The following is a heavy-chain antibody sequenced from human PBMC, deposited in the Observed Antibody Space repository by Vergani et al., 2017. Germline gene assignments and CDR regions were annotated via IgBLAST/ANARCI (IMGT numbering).Heavy chain of an antibody. Sequence: EVQLLESGGGLVQPGGSLRLSCAASGFTFSSYAMSWVRQAPGKGLEWVSVISGSGGSTYYADSVKGRFTISRDNSKNTLYLQMNSLRAEDTAVYDCAIEQYSSSDHLDDGGQGTLVTVSS. CDR2: ISGSGGST. CDR1: GFTFSSYA. J-gene: IGHJ4*02. D-gene: IGHD6-6*01. V-gene: IGHV3-23*01. CDR3: AIEQYSSSDHLDD.